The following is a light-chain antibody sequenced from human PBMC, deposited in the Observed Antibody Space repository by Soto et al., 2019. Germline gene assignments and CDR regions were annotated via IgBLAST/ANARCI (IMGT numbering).Light chain of an antibody. CDR3: QQYNDYST. CDR1: QSVNIW. V-gene: IGKV1-5*03. J-gene: IGKJ1*01. Sequence: DMRMTQSPSTLSAYVGDTVTITCRASQSVNIWLAWYQQKPGRAPNLLIYLASTLASGVPSRFSGSGSGTDFTLTISSLQPDDFATYYCQQYNDYSTFGQGTKVDIK. CDR2: LAS.